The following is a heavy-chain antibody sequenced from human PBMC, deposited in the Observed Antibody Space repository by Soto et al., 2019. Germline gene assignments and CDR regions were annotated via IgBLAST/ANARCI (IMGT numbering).Heavy chain of an antibody. D-gene: IGHD6-13*01. CDR1: GFTFSTYS. CDR2: ISTSSRTI. CDR3: ARSRVNIAAIDFDS. J-gene: IGHJ4*02. Sequence: EVQLVESGAGLVQPGGSLRLSCAVSGFTFSTYSMNWVRQAPGKGLEWVSYISTSSRTIYYADSVKGRFTISRDNAKNSLDLQMNSLRDEDTAVYYCARSRVNIAAIDFDSWGQGTLVTVSS. V-gene: IGHV3-48*02.